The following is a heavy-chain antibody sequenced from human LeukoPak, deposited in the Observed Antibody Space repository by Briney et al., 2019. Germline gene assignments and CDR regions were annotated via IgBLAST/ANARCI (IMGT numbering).Heavy chain of an antibody. V-gene: IGHV3-7*03. Sequence: GGSLRLSCAASGFTFSSYWMSWVRQAPGKGLEWVANIKQDGSEKYYVDSVKGRFTISRDNAKNSLYLQMYSLRAEDTAVYYCARGGAISIRYFDSGFDYWGQGTLVTVSS. J-gene: IGHJ4*02. D-gene: IGHD3-9*01. CDR2: IKQDGSEK. CDR3: ARGGAISIRYFDSGFDY. CDR1: GFTFSSYW.